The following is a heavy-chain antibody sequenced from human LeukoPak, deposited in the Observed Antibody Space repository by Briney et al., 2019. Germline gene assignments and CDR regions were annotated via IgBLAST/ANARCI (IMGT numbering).Heavy chain of an antibody. D-gene: IGHD2-15*01. CDR3: ARHVRGSCYDY. Sequence: SQTLSLTCTVSAGSISSGDYYWSWIRQPPGKGLEWIGSIYYSGSTYYNPTLKSRVTISVDTSKNQFSLKLSSVTAADTAVYYCARHVRGSCYDYWGQGTLVTVSS. V-gene: IGHV4-39*01. J-gene: IGHJ4*02. CDR1: AGSISSGDYY. CDR2: IYYSGST.